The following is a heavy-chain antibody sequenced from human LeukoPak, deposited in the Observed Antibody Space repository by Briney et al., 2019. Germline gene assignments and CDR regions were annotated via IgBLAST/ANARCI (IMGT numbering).Heavy chain of an antibody. V-gene: IGHV4-59*08. CDR3: AKGAGPPWFDP. D-gene: IGHD6-19*01. J-gene: IGHJ5*02. CDR1: GGSMSSYY. CDR2: IYDSGST. Sequence: SETLSLTCTVSGGSMSSYYWSWIRQPPGKGLEWIAYIYDSGSTHYNPSLKSRVTISVDTSKNQLSLNLNSVTAADTAVYYCAKGAGPPWFDPWGQGTLVTVSS.